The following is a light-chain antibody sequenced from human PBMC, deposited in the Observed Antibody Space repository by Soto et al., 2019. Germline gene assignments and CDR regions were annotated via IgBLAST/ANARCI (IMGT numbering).Light chain of an antibody. CDR1: SSDIGAYDY. CDR2: EVN. V-gene: IGLV2-14*01. Sequence: QSALTQPASLSGSPGQSITISCTGTSSDIGAYDYVSWFQQHPGKAPKLMISEVNNRPSGVSNRFSGSRSGSSASLDITGLQAEDESFYYCQSYDSGLSGALFGGGTKVTVL. J-gene: IGLJ2*01. CDR3: QSYDSGLSGAL.